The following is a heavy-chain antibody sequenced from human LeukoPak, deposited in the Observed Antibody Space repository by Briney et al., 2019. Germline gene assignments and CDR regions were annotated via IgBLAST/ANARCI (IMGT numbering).Heavy chain of an antibody. J-gene: IGHJ4*02. D-gene: IGHD2-2*03. V-gene: IGHV3-23*01. CDR1: GFTFSSYA. CDR3: AKGSGYCSSTSCYGDFDY. CDR2: ISGSGGST. Sequence: GGSLRLSCAASGFTFSSYAMMWVRQAPGKGLEWVSAISGSGGSTYYADSVKGRFTISRDNSKNTLYLQMNSLRAEDTAVYYCAKGSGYCSSTSCYGDFDYWGQGILVTVSS.